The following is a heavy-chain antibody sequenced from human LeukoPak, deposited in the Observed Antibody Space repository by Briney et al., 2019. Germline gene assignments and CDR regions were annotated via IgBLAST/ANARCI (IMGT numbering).Heavy chain of an antibody. Sequence: GGALKISCKGSGYRFTSYWIGRVRHVPGKGLEYMSFIYPGDSHTRYTPSFQGHLTISADQSISTAYLQWSSLKASDSAMYYCATLVGYGSFFDYWGQGTLVTVSS. J-gene: IGHJ4*02. D-gene: IGHD3-10*01. CDR2: IYPGDSHT. CDR1: GYRFTSYW. CDR3: ATLVGYGSFFDY. V-gene: IGHV5-51*01.